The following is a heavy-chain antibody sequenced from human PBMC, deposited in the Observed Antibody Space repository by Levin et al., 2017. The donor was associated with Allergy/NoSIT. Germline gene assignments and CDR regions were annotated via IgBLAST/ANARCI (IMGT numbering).Heavy chain of an antibody. CDR1: GYTFTSYD. Sequence: GESLKISCKASGYTFTSYDINWVRQATGQGLEWMGWMNPNSGNTGYAQKFQGRVTMTRNTSISTAYMELSSLRSEDTAVYYCARGPPIYGDYAPPYYYYMDVWGKGTTVTVSS. CDR2: MNPNSGNT. D-gene: IGHD4-17*01. J-gene: IGHJ6*03. V-gene: IGHV1-8*01. CDR3: ARGPPIYGDYAPPYYYYMDV.